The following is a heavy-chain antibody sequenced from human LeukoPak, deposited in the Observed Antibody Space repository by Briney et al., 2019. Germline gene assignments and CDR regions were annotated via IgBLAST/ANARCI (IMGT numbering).Heavy chain of an antibody. CDR3: AKDVRGGCSGGNCYY. D-gene: IGHD2-15*01. CDR1: GFSFSTFA. CDR2: ISGSGEIT. Sequence: GGSLRLSCVASGFSFSTFAMSWVRQAPGKGLEWVSDISGSGEITDYADSVKGRFSISRDNSKNTVYLQMNSLRVEDTAIYYCAKDVRGGCSGGNCYYWGQGTLVTVSS. V-gene: IGHV3-23*01. J-gene: IGHJ4*02.